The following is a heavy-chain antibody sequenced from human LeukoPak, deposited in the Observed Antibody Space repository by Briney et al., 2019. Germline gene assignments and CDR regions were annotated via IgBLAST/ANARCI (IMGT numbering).Heavy chain of an antibody. V-gene: IGHV4-34*01. Sequence: SETLSLTCAVYGGSFSGYYWSWIRQPPGKGLEWIGEINHSGSTNYNPSLKSRVTISVDTSKNQFSLKLSSVTAADTAVYYCASRFNYDSSEIQVTAWFDYWGQGTLVTVSS. CDR1: GGSFSGYY. CDR2: INHSGST. J-gene: IGHJ4*02. CDR3: ASRFNYDSSEIQVTAWFDY. D-gene: IGHD3-22*01.